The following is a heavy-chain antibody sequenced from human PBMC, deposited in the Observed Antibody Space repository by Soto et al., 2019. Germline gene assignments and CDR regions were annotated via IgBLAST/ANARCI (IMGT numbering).Heavy chain of an antibody. Sequence: GGSLRLSCAASGFTFSNAWMSWVRQAPGKGLEWVGRIKSKTDGGTTDYAAPVKGRFTISRDDSKNTLYLQMNSLKTEDTAVYYCTSFTFGGVIVDYGGQGTLVTVSS. CDR1: GFTFSNAW. J-gene: IGHJ4*02. CDR3: TSFTFGGVIVDY. CDR2: IKSKTDGGTT. V-gene: IGHV3-15*01. D-gene: IGHD3-16*02.